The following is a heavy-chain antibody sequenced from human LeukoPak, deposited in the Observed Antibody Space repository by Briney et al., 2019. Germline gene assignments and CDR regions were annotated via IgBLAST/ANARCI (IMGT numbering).Heavy chain of an antibody. D-gene: IGHD6-19*01. CDR1: GFTFSSYS. Sequence: GGSLRLSCAASGFTFSSYSMNWVRQAPGKGLEWVSSISSSSSYIYYADSVKGRFTISRDNAKNSLYLQMNSLRAEDTAVYCCARGGLAGYSSGWYGSPGLIDYWGQGTLVTVSS. CDR2: ISSSSSYI. J-gene: IGHJ4*02. CDR3: ARGGLAGYSSGWYGSPGLIDY. V-gene: IGHV3-21*01.